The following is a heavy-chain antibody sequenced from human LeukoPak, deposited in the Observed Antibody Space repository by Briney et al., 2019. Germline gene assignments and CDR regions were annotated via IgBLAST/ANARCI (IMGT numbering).Heavy chain of an antibody. CDR1: GFTFSSYG. V-gene: IGHV3-30*02. CDR3: ARDRTQYCSSTSCYQDYYYYYMDV. D-gene: IGHD2-2*01. Sequence: PGGSLRLSCAASGFTFSSYGMHWVRQAPGKGLEWVAFIRYDGSNKYYADSVKGRFTISRDNSKNTLYLQMNSLRAEDTAVYYCARDRTQYCSSTSCYQDYYYYYMDVWGKGTTVTVSS. J-gene: IGHJ6*03. CDR2: IRYDGSNK.